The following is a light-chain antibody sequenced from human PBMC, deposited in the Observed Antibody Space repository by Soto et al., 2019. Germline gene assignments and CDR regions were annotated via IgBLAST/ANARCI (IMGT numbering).Light chain of an antibody. CDR1: QSFTRW. J-gene: IGKJ1*01. Sequence: DIQMTHSPSTLSASVLYIVTITFRSSQSFTRWLALYQQKPGKAPKLLIYDASNLEIGAPSRFSGSGSGTEFTLTISSLQPDDFATYYCQKYNSYLWKFGQGTKVDIK. CDR2: DAS. CDR3: QKYNSYLWK. V-gene: IGKV1-5*01.